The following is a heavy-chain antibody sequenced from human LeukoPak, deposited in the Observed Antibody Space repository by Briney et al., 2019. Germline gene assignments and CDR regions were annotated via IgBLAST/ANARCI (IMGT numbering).Heavy chain of an antibody. Sequence: SETLSLTCTVSGGSISSYYWSWIRQPAGKGLEWIGRIYTSGSTNYNPSLTRRVTMSVDTSKNQFSLKLSSVTAADTAVYYCARDSPPPIVVVTRLSYDAFDIWGQGTMVTVSS. V-gene: IGHV4-4*07. CDR2: IYTSGST. J-gene: IGHJ3*02. D-gene: IGHD3-22*01. CDR3: ARDSPPPIVVVTRLSYDAFDI. CDR1: GGSISSYY.